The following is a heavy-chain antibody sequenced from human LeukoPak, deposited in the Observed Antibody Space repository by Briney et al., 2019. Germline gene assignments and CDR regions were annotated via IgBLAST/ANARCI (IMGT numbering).Heavy chain of an antibody. CDR1: GYSFTDYY. CDR2: INPNSGGT. J-gene: IGHJ4*02. CDR3: ARDKVNYYGSGSYARTIDY. V-gene: IGHV1-2*02. Sequence: ASVKVSCKASGYSFTDYYMHWVRQAPGQGLEWMGWINPNSGGTNYAQKFQGRVTMTRDTSISTAYMELSRLRSDGTAVYYCARDKVNYYGSGSYARTIDYWGQGTLVTVSS. D-gene: IGHD3-10*01.